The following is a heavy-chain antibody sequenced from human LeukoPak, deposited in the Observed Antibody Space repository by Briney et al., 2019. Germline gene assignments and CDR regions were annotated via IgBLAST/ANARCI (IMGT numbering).Heavy chain of an antibody. J-gene: IGHJ6*02. CDR1: GLTVSSYG. Sequence: GGSLRLSCAASGLTVSSYGMHWVRQAPGKGLEWVAFIRYDGSNKYYGDSVKGRFTISRDNSKNTLYLETNSLGAEDTAVYYCVKAHCSISSCPVRGMDVWGQGTTVTVSS. CDR3: VKAHCSISSCPVRGMDV. D-gene: IGHD2-2*01. CDR2: IRYDGSNK. V-gene: IGHV3-30*02.